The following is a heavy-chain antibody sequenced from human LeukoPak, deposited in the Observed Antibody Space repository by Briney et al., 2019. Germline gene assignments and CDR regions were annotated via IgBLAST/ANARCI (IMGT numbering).Heavy chain of an antibody. J-gene: IGHJ4*02. Sequence: GGSLRLSCAASGFTFSSYSMNWVRQAPGKGLEWVSYISSSSGTIYYADSVKGRFTISRDNAKNSLYLQMNSLRAEDTAVYYCARAVAGFNYWGQGTLVTVSS. V-gene: IGHV3-48*04. D-gene: IGHD6-19*01. CDR1: GFTFSSYS. CDR2: ISSSSGTI. CDR3: ARAVAGFNY.